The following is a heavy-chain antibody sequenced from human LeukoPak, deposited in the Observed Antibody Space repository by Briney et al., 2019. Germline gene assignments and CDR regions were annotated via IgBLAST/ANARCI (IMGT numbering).Heavy chain of an antibody. D-gene: IGHD3-9*01. J-gene: IGHJ6*04. CDR1: GYTFTSYA. V-gene: IGHV7-4-1*02. CDR3: ARPGPNYDILTGYYNRLSGYMDV. Sequence: GASVKVSCKASGYTFTSYAMNWVRQAPGQGLEWMGWINTNTGNPTYAQGFTGRFVFSLDTSVSTAYLQISSLKAEDTAVYYCARPGPNYDILTGYYNRLSGYMDVWGKGTTVTVSS. CDR2: INTNTGNP.